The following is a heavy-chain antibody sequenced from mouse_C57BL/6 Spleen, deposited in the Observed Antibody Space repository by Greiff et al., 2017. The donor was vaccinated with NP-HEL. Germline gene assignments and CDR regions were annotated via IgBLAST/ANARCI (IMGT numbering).Heavy chain of an antibody. Sequence: VQLQQSGPELVKPGASVKISCKASGYTFTDYYMNWVKQSHGKSLEWIGDINPNNGGTSYNQKFKGKATLTVDKSSSTAYMELRSLTSEDSAVYYCARWGSNYNYYAMDYWGQGTSVTVSS. D-gene: IGHD2-5*01. J-gene: IGHJ4*01. V-gene: IGHV1-26*01. CDR2: INPNNGGT. CDR1: GYTFTDYY. CDR3: ARWGSNYNYYAMDY.